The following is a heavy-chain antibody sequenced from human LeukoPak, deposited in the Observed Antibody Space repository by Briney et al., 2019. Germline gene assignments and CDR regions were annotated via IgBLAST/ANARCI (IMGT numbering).Heavy chain of an antibody. CDR2: ISSSSSTI. D-gene: IGHD5-18*01. J-gene: IGHJ3*02. CDR1: GFTFNSYG. CDR3: ARARSSYGYGDAFDI. Sequence: GGSLRLSCAASGFTFNSYGLIWVRQAPGKGLEWVSYISSSSSTITYADSVRGRFTISRDNAKNSLYLQMNSLRADDTAVYYCARARSSYGYGDAFDIWGQGTMVTVSS. V-gene: IGHV3-48*01.